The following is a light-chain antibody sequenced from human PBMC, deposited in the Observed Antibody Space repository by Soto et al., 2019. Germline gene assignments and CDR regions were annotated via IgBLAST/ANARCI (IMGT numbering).Light chain of an antibody. Sequence: QAVVTQEPSLTVSPGGTVTLTCGSSTGAVTSGHYPYWFQQKPGQAPRTLIYDTSYKHSWTPARFSGSLLGGNAALTLSGAQPEDEADYYCLLSYSGARVFVGGTKVTVL. V-gene: IGLV7-46*01. J-gene: IGLJ3*02. CDR2: DTS. CDR1: TGAVTSGHY. CDR3: LLSYSGARV.